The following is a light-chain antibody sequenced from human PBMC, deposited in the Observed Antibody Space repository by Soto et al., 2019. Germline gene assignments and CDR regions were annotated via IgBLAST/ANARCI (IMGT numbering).Light chain of an antibody. Sequence: EIVLTQSPSTLSLSTGERATLSCRASQSISSYLAWYQQQAGQAPRLLIFDASKMATGIPARFSGSGSGTDFTLTIISLETEDFAVYYCQQRSDWPPLTFGGGTKVEIK. CDR2: DAS. CDR1: QSISSY. CDR3: QQRSDWPPLT. V-gene: IGKV3-11*01. J-gene: IGKJ4*01.